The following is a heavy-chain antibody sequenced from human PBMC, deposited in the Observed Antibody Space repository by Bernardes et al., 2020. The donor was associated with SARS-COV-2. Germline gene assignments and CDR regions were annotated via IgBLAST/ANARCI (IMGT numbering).Heavy chain of an antibody. CDR2: FDPEDGET. Sequence: ASVKVSCKVSGYTLTALSMHWVRQAPGQGLEWMGGFDPEDGETIYAQKFQGRVTMTEDTSTDTAYMELSSLRSEDTAVYYCATLFVNWNDPFVRWFDPWGQGTLVTGSS. J-gene: IGHJ5*02. CDR3: ATLFVNWNDPFVRWFDP. V-gene: IGHV1-24*01. CDR1: GYTLTALS. D-gene: IGHD1-1*01.